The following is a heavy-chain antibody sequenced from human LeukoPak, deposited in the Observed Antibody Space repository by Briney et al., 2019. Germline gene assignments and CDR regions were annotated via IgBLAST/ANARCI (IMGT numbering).Heavy chain of an antibody. CDR2: IRYDGSNK. D-gene: IGHD6-6*01. CDR1: GFTFSSYG. Sequence: GGSLRLSCAASGFTFSSYGMHWVRQAPGKGLEWVAFIRYDGSNKYYADSVKGRFTISRDNSKNTLYLQMNSLRAEDTAVYYCAKEGYSSSLYYFDYWGQGTLVTVSS. CDR3: AKEGYSSSLYYFDY. V-gene: IGHV3-30*02. J-gene: IGHJ4*02.